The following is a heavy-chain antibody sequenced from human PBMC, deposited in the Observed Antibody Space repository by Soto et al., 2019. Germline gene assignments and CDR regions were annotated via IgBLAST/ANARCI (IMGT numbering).Heavy chain of an antibody. Sequence: QVQLVQSGAEVKKPGSSVKVSCKASGGTFSSYTISWVRQAPGQGLEWMGRIIPILGIANYAQKFQGRVTXTXAKPTTTAYLELSSLRSEATAVSDCARDYGDSAFDYWGQGTLVTVSS. CDR1: GGTFSSYT. CDR3: ARDYGDSAFDY. D-gene: IGHD4-17*01. CDR2: IIPILGIA. V-gene: IGHV1-69*08. J-gene: IGHJ4*02.